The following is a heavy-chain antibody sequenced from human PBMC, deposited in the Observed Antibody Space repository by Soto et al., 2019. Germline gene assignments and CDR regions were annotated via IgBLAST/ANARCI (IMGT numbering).Heavy chain of an antibody. J-gene: IGHJ4*02. CDR1: GFTFSVYS. D-gene: IGHD6-19*01. CDR2: ITSDTKTI. V-gene: IGHV3-48*01. CDR3: ARSVEGRFDY. Sequence: EVQLVESGGDLVQRGGSLRLSCVASGFTFSVYSMNWVRQAPGKGLEWFSYITSDTKTIKYADSVKGRFTISRDNAKNSVYLQMNRLRGEDTAVYYCARSVEGRFDYWGQGTVVTVSS.